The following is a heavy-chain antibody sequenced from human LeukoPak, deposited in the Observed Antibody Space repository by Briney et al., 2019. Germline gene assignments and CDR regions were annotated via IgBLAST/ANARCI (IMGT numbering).Heavy chain of an antibody. CDR2: IIPIFGTA. V-gene: IGHV1-69*13. Sequence: SVKVSCKASGGTFSSYGISWVRQAPGQGLEWMGGIIPIFGTANYAQKFQGRVTITADESTSTAYMELSSLRSEDTAVYYCARVSSRRLLLEWLPSDYYYYYMDVWGRGTTVTVSS. D-gene: IGHD3-3*01. CDR3: ARVSSRRLLLEWLPSDYYYYYMDV. J-gene: IGHJ6*03. CDR1: GGTFSSYG.